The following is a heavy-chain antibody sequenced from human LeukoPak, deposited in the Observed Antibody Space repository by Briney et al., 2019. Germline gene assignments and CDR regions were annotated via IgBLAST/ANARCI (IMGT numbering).Heavy chain of an antibody. CDR3: ARGLYYYYYYMDV. J-gene: IGHJ6*03. V-gene: IGHV3-30*03. CDR2: ISYDGTNK. Sequence: GGSLRLSCAASGFNFSSYGMHWVRQAPGKGLVGVAVISYDGTNKYYEASVKGRFTIARDNSKHTLYLQMNSLTADDTAVYYCARGLYYYYYYMDVWGKGTTVTISS. CDR1: GFNFSSYG.